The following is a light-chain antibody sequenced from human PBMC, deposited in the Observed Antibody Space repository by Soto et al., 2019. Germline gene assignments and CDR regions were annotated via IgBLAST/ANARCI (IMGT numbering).Light chain of an antibody. CDR3: AAWDDSLSVVV. CDR2: RNN. Sequence: QSVLTQPPSASGTPGQRVTISCSGRSANIGSNYVYWYQQLPGTAPKLLIYRNNQRPSGVPDRFSGSKSGTSASLAISGLRSEYEADYYCAAWDDSLSVVVFGGGTKPTVL. V-gene: IGLV1-47*01. CDR1: SANIGSNY. J-gene: IGLJ2*01.